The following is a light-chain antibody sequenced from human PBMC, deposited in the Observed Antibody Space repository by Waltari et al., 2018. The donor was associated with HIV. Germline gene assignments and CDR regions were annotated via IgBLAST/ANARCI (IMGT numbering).Light chain of an antibody. CDR3: ASHAGSKDV. J-gene: IGLJ2*01. V-gene: IGLV2-8*01. Sequence: QSALTQPPSASGSPGQSVTISCTGTSSDVGAYNYVSWFQQPPGKAPKLMIYDVTKRPSGVPDRFSGFKSGNTASLTVSGLQAEDEADYYCASHAGSKDVFGGGTRLTVL. CDR1: SSDVGAYNY. CDR2: DVT.